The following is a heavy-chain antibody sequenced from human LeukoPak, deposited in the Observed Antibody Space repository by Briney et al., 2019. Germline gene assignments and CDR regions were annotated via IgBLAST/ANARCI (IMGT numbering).Heavy chain of an antibody. CDR2: ISDSGGFT. CDR1: GFSFSTYA. D-gene: IGHD2-15*01. V-gene: IGHV3-23*01. CDR3: AKGQRSCGGGRCELFDS. Sequence: GGSQRLSCAASGFSFSTYAMSWVRQSPGKGLEWLSVISDSGGFTVYADSVKGRFTISRDNSRNTLYLQLGSLRAEDTAVYYCAKGQRSCGGGRCELFDSWGQGTLVTVSS. J-gene: IGHJ4*02.